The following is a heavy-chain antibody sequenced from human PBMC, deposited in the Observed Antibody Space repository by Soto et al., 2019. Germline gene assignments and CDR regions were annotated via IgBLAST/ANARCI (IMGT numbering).Heavy chain of an antibody. J-gene: IGHJ6*03. Sequence: QVQLLQSGAEVKKPGASVKVSCKASGYTFTNYGITWVRQAPGQGHEWMGWIGAYNGNTHYTQRLQGRVTMTTVTSTNTAYLASRGLRSEDTAVYSCARVRQRAGYFNSSIDVCCPGTTVTVSS. CDR2: IGAYNGNT. CDR1: GYTFTNYG. D-gene: IGHD6-25*01. CDR3: ARVRQRAGYFNSSIDV. V-gene: IGHV1-18*01.